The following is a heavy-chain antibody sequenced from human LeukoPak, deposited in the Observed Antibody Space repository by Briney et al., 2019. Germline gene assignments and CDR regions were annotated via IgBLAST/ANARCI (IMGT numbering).Heavy chain of an antibody. CDR2: IYYSGST. D-gene: IGHD2-15*01. V-gene: IGHV4-59*01. CDR1: GGSISSYY. J-gene: IGHJ4*02. CDR3: AGSPVVVVVPYFDY. Sequence: SETLSLTCTVSGGSISSYYWSWIRQPPGKGLEWIGYIYYSGSTNYNPSLKSRVTISVDTSKNQFSLKLSSVTAADTAVYYCAGSPVVVVVPYFDYWGQGTLVTVSS.